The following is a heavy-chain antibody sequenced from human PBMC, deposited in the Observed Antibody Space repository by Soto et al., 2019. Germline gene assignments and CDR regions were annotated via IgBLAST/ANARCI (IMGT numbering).Heavy chain of an antibody. V-gene: IGHV1-69*01. CDR3: ARGVVVGGAYEPINDY. D-gene: IGHD2-21*01. CDR1: GGTFSSYA. CDR2: IIPIFGTA. Sequence: QVQLVQSGAEVKKPGSSVKVSCKASGGTFSSYAISWVRQAPGQGLEWMGGIIPIFGTANYAQKFQGRVTITADESTSTAYMGLSSLRSEDTAVYCCARGVVVGGAYEPINDYWGQGTLVTVSS. J-gene: IGHJ4*02.